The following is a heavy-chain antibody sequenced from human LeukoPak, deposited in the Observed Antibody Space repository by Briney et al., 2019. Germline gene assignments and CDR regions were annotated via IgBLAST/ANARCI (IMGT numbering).Heavy chain of an antibody. CDR1: GGFIINGKW. V-gene: IGHV4-4*02. Sequence: SGTLSLTCGVSGGFIINGKWWSGVRQPPGKGLEWIGEISHSGSPNYNPSLKGRLTISVDTAKNQFSLKLSSVTAADTAVYYCARAREPLEFTYYFDFWGQGTLVTVSS. CDR2: ISHSGSP. CDR3: ARAREPLEFTYYFDF. J-gene: IGHJ4*02. D-gene: IGHD1-1*01.